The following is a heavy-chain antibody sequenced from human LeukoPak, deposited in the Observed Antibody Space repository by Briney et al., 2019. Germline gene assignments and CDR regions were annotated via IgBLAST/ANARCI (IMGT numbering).Heavy chain of an antibody. Sequence: ASVKVSCKASGYTFTGYYMHWVRQAPGQGLEWMGWINPNSGGTNYAQKFQGRVTMTRDTSISTAYMELSRLRSDDTAVYYCARARTIFGVVIDLDYWGQGTLVTVSS. J-gene: IGHJ4*02. CDR3: ARARTIFGVVIDLDY. CDR2: INPNSGGT. D-gene: IGHD3-3*01. CDR1: GYTFTGYY. V-gene: IGHV1-2*02.